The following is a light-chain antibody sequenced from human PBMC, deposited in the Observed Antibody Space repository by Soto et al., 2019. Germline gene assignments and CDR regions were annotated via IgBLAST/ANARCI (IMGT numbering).Light chain of an antibody. V-gene: IGKV4-1*01. Sequence: DIVMTQSPDSLAVSLGERATINCKSSQSGFNSINNKNYLAWYQQKPGQPPKLLIYWASTRELGVPDRFSGRGSGTDVTLTISSLQASDVAVYYCQQYSSIPLTFGGGTKVEIK. J-gene: IGKJ4*01. CDR2: WAS. CDR3: QQYSSIPLT. CDR1: QSGFNSINNKNY.